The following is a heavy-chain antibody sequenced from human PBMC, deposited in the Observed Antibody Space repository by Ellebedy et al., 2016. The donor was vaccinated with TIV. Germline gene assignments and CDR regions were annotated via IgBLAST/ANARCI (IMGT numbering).Heavy chain of an antibody. V-gene: IGHV1-18*04. Sequence: AASVKVSCKASGYTFTSYGISWVRQAPGQGLEWMGWISAYNGNTNYAQKLQGRVTMTTDTSTSTAYMELRSLRSDDTAVYYCARDTAFAVAGPYYFDYWGQGTLVTVSS. CDR1: GYTFTSYG. D-gene: IGHD6-19*01. CDR2: ISAYNGNT. J-gene: IGHJ4*02. CDR3: ARDTAFAVAGPYYFDY.